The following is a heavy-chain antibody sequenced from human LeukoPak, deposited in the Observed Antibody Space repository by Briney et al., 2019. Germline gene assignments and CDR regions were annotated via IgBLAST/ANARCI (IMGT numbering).Heavy chain of an antibody. Sequence: SETLSLTCTVSGGSISSGGYYWSWIRQHPGKGLEWIGYIYYSGSTYYNPSLKSRVTISVDTSKNQFSLKLSSVTAADTAVYYCARGAGYVALVDHWGQGTLVTVSS. CDR2: IYYSGST. J-gene: IGHJ4*02. CDR1: GGSISSGGYY. CDR3: ARGAGYVALVDH. V-gene: IGHV4-31*03. D-gene: IGHD5-12*01.